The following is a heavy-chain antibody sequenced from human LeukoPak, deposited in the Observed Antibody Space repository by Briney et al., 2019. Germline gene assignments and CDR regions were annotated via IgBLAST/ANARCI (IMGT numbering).Heavy chain of an antibody. D-gene: IGHD2/OR15-2a*01. Sequence: GGSLRLSCAASGNYWMHWVRQVPGKGLVWVSHINSDGSWTSYADSVKGRFTISKDNAKNTVYLQMNSLRAEDTAVCYCVSFYETYWGRGTLVTVSS. CDR2: INSDGSWT. CDR3: VSFYETY. CDR1: GNYW. J-gene: IGHJ4*02. V-gene: IGHV3-74*01.